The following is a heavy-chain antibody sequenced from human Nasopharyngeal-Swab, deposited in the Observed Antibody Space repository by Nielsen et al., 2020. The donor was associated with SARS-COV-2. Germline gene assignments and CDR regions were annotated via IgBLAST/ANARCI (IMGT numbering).Heavy chain of an antibody. J-gene: IGHJ4*02. Sequence: LSLTGAASGVTFSSYSMNWVRQAPGKGLEWVSYISTSSSTIYYADSVKGRFTISRDNARNSLYLQMNSLRDEDTAVYYCARRYGDYEGSFEYWGQGTLVTVSS. CDR1: GVTFSSYS. D-gene: IGHD4-17*01. V-gene: IGHV3-48*02. CDR3: ARRYGDYEGSFEY. CDR2: ISTSSSTI.